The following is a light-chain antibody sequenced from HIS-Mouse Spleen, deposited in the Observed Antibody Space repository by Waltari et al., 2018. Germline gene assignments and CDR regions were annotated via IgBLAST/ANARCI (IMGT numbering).Light chain of an antibody. J-gene: IGLJ3*02. V-gene: IGLV2-23*01. CDR3: CSYAGSSTLV. Sequence: QSALTQPASVSGSPGQSITISCTGTSSAVGSYNLVSCYQPHPGQAPKLMIYEGSKRPSGVSNRFSGSKSGNTASLTISGLQAEDEADYYCCSYAGSSTLVFGGGTKLTVL. CDR2: EGS. CDR1: SSAVGSYNL.